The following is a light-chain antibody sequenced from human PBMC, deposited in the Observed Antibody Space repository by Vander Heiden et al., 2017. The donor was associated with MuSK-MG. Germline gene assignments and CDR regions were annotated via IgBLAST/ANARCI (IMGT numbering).Light chain of an antibody. CDR2: GKS. CDR1: SSKMGAGYD. J-gene: IGLJ2*01. CDR3: QSYDSSHLV. Sequence: QSVLTQPPSVSGAPGQRVTISCTGSSSKMGAGYDVHCDQQLPGTAPILRIYGKSNRPAGGPDRFSGSKSGTSASLAITGLQAEDESYYYCQSYDSSHLVFGGGTKLTVL. V-gene: IGLV1-40*01.